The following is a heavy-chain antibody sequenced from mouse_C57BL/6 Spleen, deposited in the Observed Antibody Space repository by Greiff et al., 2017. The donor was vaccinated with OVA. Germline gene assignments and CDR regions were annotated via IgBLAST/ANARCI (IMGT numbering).Heavy chain of an antibody. V-gene: IGHV1-64*01. D-gene: IGHD1-1*01. CDR1: GSPFPLSL. CDR2: IHPNSGST. CDR3: AKGIFTTVVDY. J-gene: IGHJ2*01. Sequence: VQLQQPGAELVKPGASVPLSCPASGSPFPLSLMHWVKQRPGQGLEWIGMIHPNSGSTNYNEKFKSKATLTVDKSSSTAYMQLSSLTSEDSAVYYCAKGIFTTVVDYWGQGTTLTVSS.